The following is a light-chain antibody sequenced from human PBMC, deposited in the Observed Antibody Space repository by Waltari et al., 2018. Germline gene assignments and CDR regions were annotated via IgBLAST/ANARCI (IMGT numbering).Light chain of an antibody. CDR2: DAS. CDR1: ENINTW. V-gene: IGKV1-39*01. CDR3: QQSYSTPFT. J-gene: IGKJ3*01. Sequence: QVTQSPSSLSASPGDRISITCRASENINTWLNWYQQKFGEAPRLLISDASTLHSGVPSRFIGSGSGTAFTLTISSVEPEDFAVYYCQQSYSTPFTFGPGTTVHI.